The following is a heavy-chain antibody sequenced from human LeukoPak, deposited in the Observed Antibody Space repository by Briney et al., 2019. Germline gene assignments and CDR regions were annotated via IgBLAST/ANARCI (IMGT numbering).Heavy chain of an antibody. Sequence: GGSLRLSCAASGFTFSDYWMHWVRQAPGKGLVWVSRIASDGSETYYLDSVKGRFTISKDNAKNSLYLQMNSLRAEDTALYHCARNNGMDVWGQGTTVIVSS. CDR2: IASDGSET. CDR1: GFTFSDYW. V-gene: IGHV3-74*01. CDR3: ARNNGMDV. J-gene: IGHJ6*02.